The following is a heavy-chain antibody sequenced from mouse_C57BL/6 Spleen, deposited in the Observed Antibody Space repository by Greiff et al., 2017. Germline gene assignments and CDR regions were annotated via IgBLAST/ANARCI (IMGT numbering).Heavy chain of an antibody. V-gene: IGHV1-69*01. J-gene: IGHJ1*03. Sequence: QVQLQQPGAELVMPGASVKLSCKASGYTFTSYWMHWVKQRPGQGLEWIGETDPSDSYTNYNQKFKGKSTLTVDKSSSTAYMQLSSLTSEDSAVYYCARSARDWYFDVWGTGTTVTVSS. D-gene: IGHD6-1*01. CDR2: TDPSDSYT. CDR3: ARSARDWYFDV. CDR1: GYTFTSYW.